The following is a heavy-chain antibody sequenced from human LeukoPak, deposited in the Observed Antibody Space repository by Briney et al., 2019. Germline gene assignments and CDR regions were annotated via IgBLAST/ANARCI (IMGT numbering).Heavy chain of an antibody. CDR2: INAGNGNT. J-gene: IGHJ4*02. D-gene: IGHD3-3*01. CDR3: ASTKNTLRFLEWYKLDY. V-gene: IGHV1-3*01. CDR1: GYTFTSYA. Sequence: ASVKVSCKASGYTFTSYAMHWVRQAPGQRLEWMGWINAGNGNTKYSQKFQGRVTITRDTSASTAYMELSSLRSEDTAVYYCASTKNTLRFLEWYKLDYWGQGTLVTVSS.